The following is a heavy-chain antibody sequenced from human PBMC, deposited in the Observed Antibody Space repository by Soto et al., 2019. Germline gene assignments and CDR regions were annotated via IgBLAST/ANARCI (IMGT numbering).Heavy chain of an antibody. CDR2: INNSGST. V-gene: IGHV4-34*01. D-gene: IGHD2-8*02. Sequence: SETLSLTCAVYGGSFSGYYWTWIRQPPGTGLEWIGEINNSGSTNYNPSLKSRVNISVDTSKNQFSLKLTSVTAADTAVYYCARDKITGLFDYWGQGTLVTVSS. CDR1: GGSFSGYY. J-gene: IGHJ4*02. CDR3: ARDKITGLFDY.